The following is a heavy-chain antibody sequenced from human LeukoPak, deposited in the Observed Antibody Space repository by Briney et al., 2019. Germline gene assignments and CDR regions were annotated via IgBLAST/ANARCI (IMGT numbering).Heavy chain of an antibody. CDR3: AKNKGSESYSDFDY. CDR1: GFTFSSYG. V-gene: IGHV3-30*18. D-gene: IGHD3-10*01. J-gene: IGHJ4*02. CDR2: ISYDGSNK. Sequence: GGSLRLSCAASGFTFSSYGMHWVRQAPGKGLEWVAVISYDGSNKYYADSVKGRFTISRDNSRNTLYLQMGSLTDEDTAVYYCAKNKGSESYSDFDYWGQGTLVTVSS.